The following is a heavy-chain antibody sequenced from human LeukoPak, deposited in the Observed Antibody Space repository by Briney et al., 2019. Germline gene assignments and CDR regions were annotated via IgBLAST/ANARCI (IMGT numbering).Heavy chain of an antibody. D-gene: IGHD4-17*01. CDR1: GFTFSNYL. J-gene: IGHJ4*02. V-gene: IGHV3-7*01. Sequence: GGSLRLSCAASGFTFSNYLMSWVRQAPGKGLEWVGNIQEDWSAQYYVDSVKGRSPISRDNAKNLLYLQMNSLRADDTAVYYCARVAYGDRYWGQGTLVTVSS. CDR2: IQEDWSAQ. CDR3: ARVAYGDRY.